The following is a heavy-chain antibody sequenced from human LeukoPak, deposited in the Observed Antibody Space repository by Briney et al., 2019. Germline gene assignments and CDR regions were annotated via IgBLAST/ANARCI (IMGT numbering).Heavy chain of an antibody. CDR3: ARVDYDSSGYFDAFDI. CDR2: ISAYNGNT. Sequence: GASVKVSCKASGYTFTSYGISWVRQAPGQGLEWMGWISAYNGNTNYAQKLQGRVTMTTDTSTSTAYMELRSLRSDDTAVYYCARVDYDSSGYFDAFDIWGQGTMVTVSS. J-gene: IGHJ3*02. V-gene: IGHV1-18*01. CDR1: GYTFTSYG. D-gene: IGHD3-22*01.